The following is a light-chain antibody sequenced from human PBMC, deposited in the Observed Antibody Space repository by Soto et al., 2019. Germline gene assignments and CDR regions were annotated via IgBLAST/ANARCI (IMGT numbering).Light chain of an antibody. Sequence: DIQMTQSPSSVAASVGDRVTITCRASRVVNRWLGWYQQIPGKAPKLLISEVSTLQTGVPSRFSGSGSGTDFTLTISSLQPEDFAIYYCQQAHRVPYTFGQGTKLEIK. CDR2: EVS. CDR3: QQAHRVPYT. V-gene: IGKV1-12*01. CDR1: RVVNRW. J-gene: IGKJ2*01.